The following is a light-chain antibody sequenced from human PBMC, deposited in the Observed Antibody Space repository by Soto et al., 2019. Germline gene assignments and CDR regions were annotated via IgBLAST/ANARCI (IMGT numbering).Light chain of an antibody. CDR2: RNN. J-gene: IGLJ1*01. CDR3: AAWDDSLSGSYV. Sequence: QAVLTQSPSASGTPGQRVTISCSGSISNIGSNYVFWYQQLPGTAPKLLIYRNNKRPSGVPDRFSGSKSGTSASLAISGLRSEDEADYYCAAWDDSLSGSYVFGTGTKLTVL. CDR1: ISNIGSNY. V-gene: IGLV1-47*01.